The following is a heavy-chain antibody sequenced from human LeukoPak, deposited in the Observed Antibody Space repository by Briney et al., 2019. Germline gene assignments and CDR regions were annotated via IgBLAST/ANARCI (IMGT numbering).Heavy chain of an antibody. CDR2: ISSSSSTI. CDR1: GFTFSSYS. Sequence: GGSLRLSCVVSGFTFSSYSMNWVRQAPGKGLEWVSYISSSSSTIYYADSVKGRFTISRDNARNSLYLQMNSLRDEDSAVYYCARDPHIAAAGTIFDYWGQGTLVTVSS. D-gene: IGHD6-13*01. V-gene: IGHV3-48*02. J-gene: IGHJ4*02. CDR3: ARDPHIAAAGTIFDY.